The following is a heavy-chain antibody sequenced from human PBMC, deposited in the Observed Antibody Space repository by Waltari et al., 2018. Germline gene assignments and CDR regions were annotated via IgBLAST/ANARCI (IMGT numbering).Heavy chain of an antibody. D-gene: IGHD3-3*01. Sequence: QVQLQESGPGLVKPSETLSLTCTVSGGSISSHYWSWIRQPPGKGLEWIGYIYYSGSTNYNPSLKSRVTISVDTSKNQCSLELSSVTAADTAVYYCARFWNPNLGDFWCPNWFDPCGQGTLVIVSS. J-gene: IGHJ5*02. CDR1: GGSISSHY. CDR2: IYYSGST. CDR3: ARFWNPNLGDFWCPNWFDP. V-gene: IGHV4-59*11.